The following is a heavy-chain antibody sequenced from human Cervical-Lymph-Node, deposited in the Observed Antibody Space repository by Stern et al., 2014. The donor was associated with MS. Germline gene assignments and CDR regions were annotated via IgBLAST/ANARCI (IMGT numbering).Heavy chain of an antibody. V-gene: IGHV1-18*04. CDR3: ARVLPAYGDPVGGDY. D-gene: IGHD4-17*01. CDR1: GYTFTSYG. CDR2: ISAYNGNT. Sequence: VQLEESGAEVKKPGASVKVSCKASGYTFTSYGISWVRQAPGQGLEWMGWISAYNGNTNYAQKLQGRVTMTTDTSTSTAYMELRSLRSDDTAVYYCARVLPAYGDPVGGDYWGQGTLVTVSS. J-gene: IGHJ4*02.